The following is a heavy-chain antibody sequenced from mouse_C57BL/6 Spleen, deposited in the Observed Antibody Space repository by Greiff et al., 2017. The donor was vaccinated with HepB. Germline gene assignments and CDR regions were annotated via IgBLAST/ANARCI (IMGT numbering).Heavy chain of an antibody. Sequence: QVQLQQPGAELVMPGASVKLSCKASGYTFTSYWMHWVKQRPGQGLEWIGEIDPSDSYTNYNQKFKGKSTLTVDKSSSTAYMQLSSLTSEDSAVYYCAMSVGVVALHYAMDYWGQGTSVTVSS. V-gene: IGHV1-69*01. CDR2: IDPSDSYT. D-gene: IGHD1-1*01. CDR1: GYTFTSYW. CDR3: AMSVGVVALHYAMDY. J-gene: IGHJ4*01.